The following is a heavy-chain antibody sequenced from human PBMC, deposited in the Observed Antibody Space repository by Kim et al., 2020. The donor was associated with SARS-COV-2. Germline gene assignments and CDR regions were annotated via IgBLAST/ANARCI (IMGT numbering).Heavy chain of an antibody. CDR3: ATFIGLRAFDI. J-gene: IGHJ3*02. CDR2: T. V-gene: IGHV4-30-2*04. Sequence: TYYSPPPKRRVTISVDTSKNQFSLKLSSVTAADTAVYYCATFIGLRAFDIWGQGTMVTVSS. D-gene: IGHD3-10*01.